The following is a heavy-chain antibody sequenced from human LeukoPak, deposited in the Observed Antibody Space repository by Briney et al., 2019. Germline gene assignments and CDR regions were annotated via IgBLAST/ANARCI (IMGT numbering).Heavy chain of an antibody. J-gene: IGHJ4*02. D-gene: IGHD3-22*01. CDR1: GGSISSYY. CDR2: IYTSGST. V-gene: IGHV4-4*07. Sequence: SETLSLTCTVSGGSISSYYWSWIRQPAGKGLEWIGRIYTSGSTDYNPSLKSRVTMSVDTSKNQFSLRLSSVTAADTAVYYCAREAGDYHDSSGRDYWGQGTLVTVSS. CDR3: AREAGDYHDSSGRDY.